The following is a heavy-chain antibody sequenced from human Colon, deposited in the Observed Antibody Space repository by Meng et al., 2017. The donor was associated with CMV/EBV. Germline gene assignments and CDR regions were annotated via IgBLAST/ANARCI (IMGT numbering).Heavy chain of an antibody. CDR1: SGSLRDYY. CDR2: INHFGSI. D-gene: IGHD3-16*02. Sequence: SETLSLTCGLSSGSLRDYYWSWIRQSPGKGLEWIGVINHFGSINYNPSVRSRVTFSVDKSKNQFSLKLISVTAADTAVYYCARGGGFIHGLIANFDTWGQGTLATVSS. J-gene: IGHJ4*02. V-gene: IGHV4-34*01. CDR3: ARGGGFIHGLIANFDT.